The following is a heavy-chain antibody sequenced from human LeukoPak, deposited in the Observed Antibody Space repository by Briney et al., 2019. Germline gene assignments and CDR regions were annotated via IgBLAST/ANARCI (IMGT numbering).Heavy chain of an antibody. CDR3: ASPISYCSGGSCYSEDYYYYGMDV. V-gene: IGHV4-39*01. J-gene: IGHJ6*02. CDR2: IYYSGST. CDR1: GGSISSSSYY. D-gene: IGHD2-15*01. Sequence: SETLSLTCTVSGGSISSSSYYWGWIRQPPGKGLEWIGSIYYSGSTYYNPSLKSRVTISVDTSKNQFSLKLSSVTAADTAVYYCASPISYCSGGSCYSEDYYYYGMDVWGQGTTVTVSS.